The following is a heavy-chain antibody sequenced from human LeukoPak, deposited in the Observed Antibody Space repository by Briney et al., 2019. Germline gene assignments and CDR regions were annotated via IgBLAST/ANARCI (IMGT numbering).Heavy chain of an antibody. J-gene: IGHJ4*02. Sequence: PGGSLRLSCAASGFTFSSYSMNWVRQAPGKGLEWVSSISSSSSYIYYADSVKGRLTISRDNSKNTLYLQMNSLRAEDTAVYYCAKGNSGSYDYWGQGTLVTVSS. CDR2: ISSSSSYI. CDR1: GFTFSSYS. CDR3: AKGNSGSYDY. V-gene: IGHV3-21*04. D-gene: IGHD1-26*01.